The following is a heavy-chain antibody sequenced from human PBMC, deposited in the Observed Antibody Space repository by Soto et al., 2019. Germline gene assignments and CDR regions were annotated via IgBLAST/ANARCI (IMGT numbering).Heavy chain of an antibody. J-gene: IGHJ6*02. Sequence: QVQLVESGGGVVQPGRSLRHSCAASGFTFSSYGMHWVRQAPGKGLEWVAVISYDGSNKYYADSVKGRFTISRDNSKNTLYLQMNSLRAEDTAVYYCAKEEIHGDYVTVDGMDVWGQGTTVTVSS. V-gene: IGHV3-30*18. CDR2: ISYDGSNK. CDR1: GFTFSSYG. D-gene: IGHD4-17*01. CDR3: AKEEIHGDYVTVDGMDV.